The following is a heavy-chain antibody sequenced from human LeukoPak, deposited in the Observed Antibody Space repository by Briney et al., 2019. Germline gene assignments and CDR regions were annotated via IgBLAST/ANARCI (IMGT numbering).Heavy chain of an antibody. D-gene: IGHD3-22*01. CDR2: IYSGGTT. Sequence: GGSLRLSCAASGFTFSSYSMNWVRQAPGKGLEWVSVIYSGGTTYYADSIKGRFTISRDNSKNTLYLQMNSLRAEDTAVYYCAGRYDSSGYPLHWGQGTLVTVSS. J-gene: IGHJ4*02. CDR3: AGRYDSSGYPLH. CDR1: GFTFSSYS. V-gene: IGHV3-53*01.